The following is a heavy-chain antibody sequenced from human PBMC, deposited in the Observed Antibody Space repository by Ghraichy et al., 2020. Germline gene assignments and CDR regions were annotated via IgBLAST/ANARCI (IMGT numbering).Heavy chain of an antibody. CDR1: GRSVSSGSHY. D-gene: IGHD5-12*01. V-gene: IGHV4-61*01. J-gene: IGHJ4*02. CDR3: ASRGYDYADY. CDR2: IFYSGST. Sequence: SETLSLTCNVSGRSVSSGSHYWSWIRQPPGKGLEWIGYIFYSGSTSYNPSLKSRVTISVDTSKNQFSLKLSSVTAADTAVYYCASRGYDYADYWGQGTLVTVSS.